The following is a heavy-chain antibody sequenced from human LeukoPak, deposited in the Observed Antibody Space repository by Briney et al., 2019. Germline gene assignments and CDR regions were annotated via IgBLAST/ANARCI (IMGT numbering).Heavy chain of an antibody. J-gene: IGHJ6*02. Sequence: GGSLRLSCVASGFTFSTFAVYWLRQAPGKGLEWVSDIGADVHSTNYADSVRGRFTISRDNSRNTLYLQMTSLSTDDTAAYFCAKSIDYLFYGMDVWGQGNTVTVSS. CDR3: AKSIDYLFYGMDV. CDR1: GFTFSTFA. V-gene: IGHV3-23*01. CDR2: IGADVHST. D-gene: IGHD3-10*01.